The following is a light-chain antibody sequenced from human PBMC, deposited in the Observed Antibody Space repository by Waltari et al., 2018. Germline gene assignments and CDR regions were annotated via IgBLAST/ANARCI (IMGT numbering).Light chain of an antibody. V-gene: IGLV2-14*01. CDR1: SSDASGYNH. CDR3: TSQSSNNIVL. J-gene: IGLJ2*01. Sequence: QSPLTHPPSVSGSPGHPVPAFCTGTSSDASGYNHVSWYQEHPGQAPRLIIYDVSDPPSGVSDRFSGSKSGNTASLTISGLQAEDEADYYCTSQSSNNIVLFGGGTKLTVL. CDR2: DVS.